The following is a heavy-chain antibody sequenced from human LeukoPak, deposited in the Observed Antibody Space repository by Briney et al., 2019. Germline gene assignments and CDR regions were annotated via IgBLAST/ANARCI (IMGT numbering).Heavy chain of an antibody. CDR1: GYTFTGYY. CDR2: INPNSGGT. CDR3: ARAPLPGYSSSWYGSVY. Sequence: GASVKVSCKASGYTFTGYYMHWVRRAPGQGLEWMGRINPNSGGTNYAQKFQGRVTMTRDTSISTAYTELSSLRSEDTAVYYCARAPLPGYSSSWYGSVYWGQGTLVTVSS. J-gene: IGHJ4*02. D-gene: IGHD6-13*01. V-gene: IGHV1-2*06.